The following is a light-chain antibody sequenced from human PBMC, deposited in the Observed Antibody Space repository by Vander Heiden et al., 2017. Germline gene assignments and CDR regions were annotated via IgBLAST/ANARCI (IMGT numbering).Light chain of an antibody. CDR2: GAS. Sequence: EIVLTQSPGTLSLSPGERATLSCRASQRVSNSYLAWYQQKPGQAPRLLIFGASGRATGIPDRFSGSGSGTDFTLTISRLDPEDFAMYYCQQYAGSPRTFSQGTKVEIK. V-gene: IGKV3-20*01. CDR3: QQYAGSPRT. CDR1: QRVSNSY. J-gene: IGKJ1*01.